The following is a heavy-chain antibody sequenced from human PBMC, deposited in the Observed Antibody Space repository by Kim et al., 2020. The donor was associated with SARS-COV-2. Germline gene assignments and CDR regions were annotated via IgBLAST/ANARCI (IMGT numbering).Heavy chain of an antibody. Sequence: GGSLRLSCAASGFTFSSYAMSWVRQAPGKGLEWVSAISGSGGSTYYADSVKGRFTISRDNSKNTLYLQMNSLRAEDTAVYYCAKYALNYYGSGSYYSGATRPSYFDYWGQGTLVTVSS. CDR3: AKYALNYYGSGSYYSGATRPSYFDY. V-gene: IGHV3-23*01. D-gene: IGHD3-10*01. CDR1: GFTFSSYA. CDR2: ISGSGGST. J-gene: IGHJ4*02.